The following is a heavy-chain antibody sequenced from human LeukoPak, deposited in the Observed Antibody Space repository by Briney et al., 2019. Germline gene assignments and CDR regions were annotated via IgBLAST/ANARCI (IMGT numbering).Heavy chain of an antibody. CDR2: ILYDGSNE. Sequence: GTSLRLSCAASGFTFSSHGMHWVRQAPGMGLEWVALILYDGSNEYYADSVQGRSTISRDSSRNTLYLQMGSLRAEDTAVYYCAKDGTGGYYYLDYWGQGTLVTVSS. D-gene: IGHD3-22*01. V-gene: IGHV3-30*18. CDR1: GFTFSSHG. CDR3: AKDGTGGYYYLDY. J-gene: IGHJ4*02.